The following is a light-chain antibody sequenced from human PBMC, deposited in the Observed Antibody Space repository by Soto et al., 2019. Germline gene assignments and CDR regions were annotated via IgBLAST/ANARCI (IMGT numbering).Light chain of an antibody. J-gene: IGLJ1*01. CDR3: SSYAGSAVFV. V-gene: IGLV2-8*01. CDR1: SSDVGGYNS. Sequence: QSVLTQPPSASGSPGQSVTISCTGTSSDVGGYNSVSWYQHHPGKAPKLMIYEVSKRPSGVPDRFSGSKSGNTASLTVSGLQAEDEADYYCSSYAGSAVFVFGTGTKLTVL. CDR2: EVS.